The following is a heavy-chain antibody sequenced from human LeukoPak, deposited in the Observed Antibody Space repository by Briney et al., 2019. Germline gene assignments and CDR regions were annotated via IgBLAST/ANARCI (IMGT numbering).Heavy chain of an antibody. Sequence: ASVKVSYKASGYTFTGYYMHWVRQAPGQGLEWMGWINPNSGGTNYAQKFQGRVTMTRDTSISTAYMELSRLRSDDTAVYYCASMTYYYDSSGYLNYFDYWGQGTLVTVSS. J-gene: IGHJ4*02. V-gene: IGHV1-2*02. CDR2: INPNSGGT. CDR3: ASMTYYYDSSGYLNYFDY. CDR1: GYTFTGYY. D-gene: IGHD3-22*01.